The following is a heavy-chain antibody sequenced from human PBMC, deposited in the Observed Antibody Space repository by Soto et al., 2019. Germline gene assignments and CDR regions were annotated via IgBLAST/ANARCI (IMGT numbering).Heavy chain of an antibody. CDR1: GFTFSSYS. V-gene: IGHV3-21*01. J-gene: IGHJ6*02. CDR2: ISSSSSYI. Sequence: GGSLRLSCAVSGFTFSSYSMNWVRQAPGKGLEWVSSISSSSSYIYYADSVKGRFTISRDNAKNSLYLQMNSLRAEDTAAYYCAREGGNSGDYYGMDVWGQGTTVTVSS. CDR3: AREGGNSGDYYGMDV. D-gene: IGHD2-21*02.